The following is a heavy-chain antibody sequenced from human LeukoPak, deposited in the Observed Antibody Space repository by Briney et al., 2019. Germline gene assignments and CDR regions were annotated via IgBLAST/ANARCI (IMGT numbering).Heavy chain of an antibody. CDR3: AKDRGGSSYYFYY. CDR1: GYTFIAYY. J-gene: IGHJ4*02. Sequence: ASVKVSCKASGYTFIAYYIHWVRQAPGQGLEWMGWINLNSGGTNFAQKFQGRVTLTRDTSINTAYMVLSSLSSADTAIYYCAKDRGGSSYYFYYWGQGALVTVSS. D-gene: IGHD1-26*01. V-gene: IGHV1-2*02. CDR2: INLNSGGT.